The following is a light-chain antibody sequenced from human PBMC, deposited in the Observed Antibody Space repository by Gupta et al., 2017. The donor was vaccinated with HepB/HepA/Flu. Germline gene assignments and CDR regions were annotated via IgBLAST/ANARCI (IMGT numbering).Light chain of an antibody. Sequence: CALTQPAPVSGSPGQSITISCTGTRSDVGSYNLVSWYQQHPGKAPKLMIYEVSKRPSGVSNRFSGSKSGNTASLTISGLQAEDEADYYCCSYAGSSTHVVFGGGTKLTVL. V-gene: IGLV2-23*02. J-gene: IGLJ2*01. CDR1: RSDVGSYNL. CDR2: EVS. CDR3: CSYAGSSTHVV.